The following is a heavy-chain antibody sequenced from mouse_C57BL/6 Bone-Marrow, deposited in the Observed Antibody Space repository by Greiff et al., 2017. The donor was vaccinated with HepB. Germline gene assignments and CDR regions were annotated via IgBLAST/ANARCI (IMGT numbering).Heavy chain of an antibody. Sequence: EVKLVESGGGLVKPGGSLKLSCAASGFTFSDYGMHWVRQAPEKGLEWVAYISSGSSTIYYADTVKGRFTSSRDNAKNTLFLQMTSLRSEDTAMYYCARYDYDGLGYWGQGTTLTVSS. CDR3: ARYDYDGLGY. CDR1: GFTFSDYG. CDR2: ISSGSSTI. V-gene: IGHV5-17*01. J-gene: IGHJ2*01. D-gene: IGHD2-4*01.